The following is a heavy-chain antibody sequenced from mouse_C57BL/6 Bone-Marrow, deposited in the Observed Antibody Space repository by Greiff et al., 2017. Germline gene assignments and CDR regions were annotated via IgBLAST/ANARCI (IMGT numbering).Heavy chain of an antibody. CDR2: IDPENGDT. D-gene: IGHD1-1*02. V-gene: IGHV14-4*01. CDR3: TTALFITMVEDAMDY. CDR1: GFNIKDDY. J-gene: IGHJ4*01. Sequence: EVQLQQSGAELVRPGASVKLSCTASGFNIKDDYMHWVKQRPEQGLEWIGWIDPENGDTEYASKFQGKATITADTSSNTAYLQLSSLTSEDTAVYYCTTALFITMVEDAMDYWGQGTSVTVSS.